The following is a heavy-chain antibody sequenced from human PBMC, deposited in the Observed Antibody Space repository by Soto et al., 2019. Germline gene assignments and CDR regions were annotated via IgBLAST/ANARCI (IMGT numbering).Heavy chain of an antibody. V-gene: IGHV1-69*08. J-gene: IGHJ6*02. CDR2: IIPILGTP. D-gene: IGHD6-13*01. CDR3: PRAALRAAAVKDEQDSYFSGLDV. Sequence: QVQLVQSGAAVKKPGSSVKVSCKASGGTFSTYTIGWVRQAPGQGLEWMGRIIPILGTPKYAQKLHGRVTNTADKYTSATYIGPSSLRSEEPAIYYCPRAALRAAAVKDEQDSYFSGLDVWGQGTTVTVSS. CDR1: GGTFSTYT.